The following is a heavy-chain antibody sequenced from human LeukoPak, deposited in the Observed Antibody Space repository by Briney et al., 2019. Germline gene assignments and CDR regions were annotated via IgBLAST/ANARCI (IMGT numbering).Heavy chain of an antibody. Sequence: GGSLRLSCAASGFTVSSNYMSWVRQAPGKGLEWVSVIYSGGSTNYADSVRGRFTISRDNSKNTLYLQMNSLRDEDTAVYYCARGRYEISAAMDVWGQGTTVIVSS. D-gene: IGHD5-12*01. CDR1: GFTVSSNY. V-gene: IGHV3-53*01. CDR2: IYSGGST. J-gene: IGHJ6*02. CDR3: ARGRYEISAAMDV.